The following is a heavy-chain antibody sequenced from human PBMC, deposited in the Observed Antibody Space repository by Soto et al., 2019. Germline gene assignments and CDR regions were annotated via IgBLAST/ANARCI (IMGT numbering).Heavy chain of an antibody. CDR3: ARPTENTGYSISDY. V-gene: IGHV5-10-1*01. J-gene: IGHJ4*02. D-gene: IGHD3-9*01. Sequence: PGESLKISCQGSGYSFSNYYITWVRQVPGKGLEWMGRIDPSDSYTHYNPSFRGHVTISVDKSISTAYLQWSSLKASDTAMYYCARPTENTGYSISDYWGQGTLVTVSS. CDR1: GYSFSNYY. CDR2: IDPSDSYT.